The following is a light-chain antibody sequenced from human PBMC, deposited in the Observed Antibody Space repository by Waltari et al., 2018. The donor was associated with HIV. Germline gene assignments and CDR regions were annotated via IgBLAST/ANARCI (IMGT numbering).Light chain of an antibody. Sequence: YVLTQPPSVSVAPGQTARLTCGGKKSGSKNVHWNQQKPGQAPVLVVYDDSDRPSGIPERFSGSNSGNTATLTISRVEAGDEADYYCQVWDSSSDHPVVFGGGTKLTVL. CDR3: QVWDSSSDHPVV. CDR1: KSGSKN. CDR2: DDS. V-gene: IGLV3-21*02. J-gene: IGLJ2*01.